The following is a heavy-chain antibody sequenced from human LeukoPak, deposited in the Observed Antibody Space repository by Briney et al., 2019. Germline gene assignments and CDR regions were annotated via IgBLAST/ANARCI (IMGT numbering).Heavy chain of an antibody. D-gene: IGHD6-19*01. J-gene: IGHJ4*02. Sequence: PSETLSLTYTVSNYSISSGYYWGRIRQPPGKGLEWIGSIYYSGSTYYNPSLESRVTISVDTSKNQFSLKLSSVTAADTAVYYCATSGWYLLPGVYWGQGTLVTVSS. CDR2: IYYSGST. V-gene: IGHV4-38-2*02. CDR3: ATSGWYLLPGVY. CDR1: NYSISSGYY.